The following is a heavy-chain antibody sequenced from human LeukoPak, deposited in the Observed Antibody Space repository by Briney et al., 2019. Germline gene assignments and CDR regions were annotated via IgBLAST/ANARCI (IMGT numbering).Heavy chain of an antibody. CDR1: ILTFTSSV. CDR2: ISYDGTDK. Sequence: PGRSLRLSCAASILTFTSSVMHWVRQAPGKGLEWVAAISYDGTDKYYADSVKGRFTISRDNSKNTLYLQMNSLRGEDTAVYYCARTSTWVPGEDSSGSYYPFAFDIWGQGTMVTVSS. D-gene: IGHD3-22*01. V-gene: IGHV3-30*14. J-gene: IGHJ3*02. CDR3: ARTSTWVPGEDSSGSYYPFAFDI.